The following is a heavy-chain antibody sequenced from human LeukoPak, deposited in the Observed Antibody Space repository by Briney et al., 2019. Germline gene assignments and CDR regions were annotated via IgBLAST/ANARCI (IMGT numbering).Heavy chain of an antibody. Sequence: SETLSLTCTVSGGSISSGDYYWSWIRQPLGKGLEWIGYIYYSGSTNYSPSLKSRVTISVDTSKNQFSLKLSSVTAADTAVYYCARGGAVAGYFDYWGQGTLVTVSS. CDR1: GGSISSGDYY. D-gene: IGHD6-19*01. CDR3: ARGGAVAGYFDY. J-gene: IGHJ4*02. V-gene: IGHV4-61*08. CDR2: IYYSGST.